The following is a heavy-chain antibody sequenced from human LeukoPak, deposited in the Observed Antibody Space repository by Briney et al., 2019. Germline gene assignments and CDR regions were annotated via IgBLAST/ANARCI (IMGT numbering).Heavy chain of an antibody. J-gene: IGHJ4*02. CDR1: GFTFDDYA. V-gene: IGHV3-9*01. CDR3: AKGRGSYYRLDYFDY. D-gene: IGHD1-26*01. CDR2: ISWNSGSI. Sequence: PGGSLSLSCAASGFTFDDYAMHWVRQAPGKGLEWVSGISWNSGSIGYADSVKGRFTISRDNAKNSLYLQMNSLRAEDTALYYCAKGRGSYYRLDYFDYWGQGTLVTVSS.